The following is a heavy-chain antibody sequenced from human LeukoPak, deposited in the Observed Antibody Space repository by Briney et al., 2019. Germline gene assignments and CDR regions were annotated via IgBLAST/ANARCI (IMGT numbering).Heavy chain of an antibody. D-gene: IGHD5-18*01. Sequence: SVKVSCKASGGTFSSYAISWVRQAPGQGLEWMGRIIPIFGIANYAQKFQGRVTTTADKSTSTAYMELSSLRSEDTAVYYCATDTAMAGTYYYYGMDVWGQGTTVTVSS. J-gene: IGHJ6*02. CDR2: IIPIFGIA. CDR3: ATDTAMAGTYYYYGMDV. CDR1: GGTFSSYA. V-gene: IGHV1-69*04.